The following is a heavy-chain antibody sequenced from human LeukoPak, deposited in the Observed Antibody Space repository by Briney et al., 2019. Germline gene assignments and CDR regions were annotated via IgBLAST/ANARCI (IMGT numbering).Heavy chain of an antibody. CDR2: INAGNGNT. CDR3: ARSYGSGSSDAFDI. V-gene: IGHV1-3*01. J-gene: IGHJ3*02. Sequence: GASVKVSCKASGYAFTSYAMHWVRQAPGQRLEWMGWINAGNGNTKYSQKFQGRVTITRDTSASTAYMELSSLRSEDTAVYYCARSYGSGSSDAFDIWGQGTMVTVSS. CDR1: GYAFTSYA. D-gene: IGHD3-10*01.